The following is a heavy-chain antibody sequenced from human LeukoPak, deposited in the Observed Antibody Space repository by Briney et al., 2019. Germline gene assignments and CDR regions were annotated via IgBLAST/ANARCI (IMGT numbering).Heavy chain of an antibody. D-gene: IGHD3-9*01. CDR3: ARDTTYYDILTGSDYFDY. CDR2: ISSSSSYI. V-gene: IGHV3-21*01. Sequence: KSGGSLRLSCAASGFTFSSYSMNWVRQAPGKGLEWVSSISSSSSYIYYADSVKGRFTISRDNAKNSLYLQMNSLRAEDTAVYYCARDTTYYDILTGSDYFDYWGQGTLVTVSS. J-gene: IGHJ4*02. CDR1: GFTFSSYS.